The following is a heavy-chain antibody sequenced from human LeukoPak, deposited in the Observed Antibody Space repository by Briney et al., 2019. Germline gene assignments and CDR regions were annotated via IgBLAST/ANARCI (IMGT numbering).Heavy chain of an antibody. CDR1: GGSFSGYY. CDR3: ARPRYSSGRVDY. J-gene: IGHJ4*02. Sequence: SETLSLTCAVYGGSFSGYYWSWIRQPPGKGLEWIGEINHSGSTNYNPSLKSRVTISVDTSKNQFSLKLSSATAADTAVYYCARPRYSSGRVDYWGQGTLVTVSS. V-gene: IGHV4-34*01. CDR2: INHSGST. D-gene: IGHD6-19*01.